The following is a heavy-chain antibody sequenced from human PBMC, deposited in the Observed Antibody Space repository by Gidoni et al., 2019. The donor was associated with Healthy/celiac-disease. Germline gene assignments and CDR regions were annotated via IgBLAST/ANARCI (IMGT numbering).Heavy chain of an antibody. Sequence: QVQLVQSGAEVKTPGSSVKVSCKASGGTFSSYAISWVRQAPGQGLEWVGRIIPIIGIANYAQKFQGRVTITADKATSTAYMELSSLRSEDTAVYYCARDRPRGGELTSLYSDYWGQGTLVTVSS. CDR2: IIPIIGIA. CDR1: GGTFSSYA. D-gene: IGHD3-10*01. J-gene: IGHJ4*02. CDR3: ARDRPRGGELTSLYSDY. V-gene: IGHV1-69*04.